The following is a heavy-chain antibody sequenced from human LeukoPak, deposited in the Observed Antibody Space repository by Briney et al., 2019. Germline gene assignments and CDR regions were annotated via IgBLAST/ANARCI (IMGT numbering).Heavy chain of an antibody. CDR3: ARDGMTTVVTAAFDI. V-gene: IGHV3-66*01. D-gene: IGHD4-23*01. CDR2: IYSGGST. J-gene: IGHJ3*02. CDR1: GFTVSSNY. Sequence: PGRSLRLSCAASGFTVSSNYMSWVRQAPGKGLEWVSVIYSGGSTYYADSVKGRFTISRDNSKNTLYLQMNSLRAEDTAVYYCARDGMTTVVTAAFDIWGQGTMVTVSS.